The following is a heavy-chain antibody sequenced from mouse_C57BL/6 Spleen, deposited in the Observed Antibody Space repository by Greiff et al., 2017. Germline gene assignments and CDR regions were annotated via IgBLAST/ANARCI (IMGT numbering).Heavy chain of an antibody. CDR3: ASFDGYPLGD. Sequence: EVKLMESGGDLVKPGGSLKLSCAASGFTFSSYGMSWVRQTPDKRLEWVATISSGGSYTYYPDSVKGRFTISRDNAKNTLYLQMSSLKSEDTAMYYCASFDGYPLGDWGQGTTLTVSS. V-gene: IGHV5-6*01. CDR2: ISSGGSYT. D-gene: IGHD2-3*01. J-gene: IGHJ2*01. CDR1: GFTFSSYG.